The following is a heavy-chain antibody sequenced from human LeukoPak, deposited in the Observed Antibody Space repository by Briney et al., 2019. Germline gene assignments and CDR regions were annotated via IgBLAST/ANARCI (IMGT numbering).Heavy chain of an antibody. D-gene: IGHD5-24*01. CDR1: GASISRYQ. Sequence: SETLSLTCTVSGASISRYQWSWIRQPAGKGLEWLGRIYTSGSTDYNPSLRSRVTMSVDTSKNQFSLKVRSVTAADTAVYYCARAGVMPTIGRFDYWGQGTLVTVSS. V-gene: IGHV4-4*07. CDR3: ARAGVMPTIGRFDY. J-gene: IGHJ4*02. CDR2: IYTSGST.